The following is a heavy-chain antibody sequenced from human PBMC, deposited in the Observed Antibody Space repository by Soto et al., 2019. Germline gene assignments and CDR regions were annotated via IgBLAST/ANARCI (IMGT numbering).Heavy chain of an antibody. CDR3: ARSPSSGWYYFDY. CDR1: DFTFSNYW. V-gene: IGHV3-74*01. Sequence: EVQLVESGGGVVQPGGSLRLSCAASDFTFSNYWMYWVRQAPGKGLVWVSRIKSDGSSTSYADSVEGRFTISRDNAKNTLDLQMNSRRGEDTAVYYCARSPSSGWYYFDYWGQGALVTVSS. J-gene: IGHJ4*02. CDR2: IKSDGSST. D-gene: IGHD6-19*01.